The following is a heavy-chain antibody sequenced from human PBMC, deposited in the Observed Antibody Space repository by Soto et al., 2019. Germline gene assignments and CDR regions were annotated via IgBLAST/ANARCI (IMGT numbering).Heavy chain of an antibody. J-gene: IGHJ4*02. CDR1: GGSISSGGYY. CDR3: ARQDGDYLDY. CDR2: IYNSGGT. D-gene: IGHD4-17*01. Sequence: QVQLQESGPGLVKPSQTLSLTCTVSGGSISSGGYYWSWIRQHPGKGLEWIGFIYNSGGTYYNPSLKSRVTISVDTSENQFSLELSFVTAADTAVYYCARQDGDYLDYWGQGALVTVSS. V-gene: IGHV4-31*03.